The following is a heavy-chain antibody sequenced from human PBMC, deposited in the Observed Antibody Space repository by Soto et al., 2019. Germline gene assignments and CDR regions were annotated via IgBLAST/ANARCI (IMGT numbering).Heavy chain of an antibody. CDR3: AREDSIVLGPAAMTYYYYGMDV. V-gene: IGHV1-18*01. CDR1: GYTFTSYG. CDR2: ISAYNGNT. D-gene: IGHD2-2*01. Sequence: QVQLVQSGAEVKKPGASVKVSCKASGYTFTSYGISWVRQAPGQGLEWMGWISAYNGNTNYAQKLQGRVTMTTDTPTSTADMERRSLRSDDTAVYYCAREDSIVLGPAAMTYYYYGMDVWGQGTTVTVSS. J-gene: IGHJ6*02.